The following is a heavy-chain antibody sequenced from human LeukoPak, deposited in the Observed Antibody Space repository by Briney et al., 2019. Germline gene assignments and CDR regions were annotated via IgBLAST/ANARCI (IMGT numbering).Heavy chain of an antibody. Sequence: SVKVSCKASGGTFSSYAISWVRQAPGQGLEWMGGIIPIFGTANYAQKFQGRVTITADKSTSTAYMELSSLRSEDTAVYYCARVDGSGSYYGYWGQGTLVTVSS. D-gene: IGHD3-10*01. CDR1: GGTFSSYA. CDR3: ARVDGSGSYYGY. J-gene: IGHJ4*02. V-gene: IGHV1-69*06. CDR2: IIPIFGTA.